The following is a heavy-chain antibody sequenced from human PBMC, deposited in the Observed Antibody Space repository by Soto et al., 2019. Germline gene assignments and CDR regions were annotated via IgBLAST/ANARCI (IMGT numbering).Heavy chain of an antibody. J-gene: IGHJ4*02. CDR1: GGTFSSYA. CDR3: ARDAVPGYGDYHLDY. V-gene: IGHV1-69*05. Sequence: QVQLVQSGAEVKKPGSSVKVSCKASGGTFSSYAISWVRQAPGQGLEWMGGIIPIFGTANYAQKFQGRVRXTXXXSXXTAYMELSSLRSEDTAVYYCARDAVPGYGDYHLDYWGQGTLVTVSS. D-gene: IGHD4-17*01. CDR2: IIPIFGTA.